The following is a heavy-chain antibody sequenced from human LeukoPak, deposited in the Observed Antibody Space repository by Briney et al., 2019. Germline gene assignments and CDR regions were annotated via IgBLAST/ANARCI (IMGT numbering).Heavy chain of an antibody. CDR2: IYYSGST. CDR3: ARDLYSSSWYESHWFGP. V-gene: IGHV4-59*01. J-gene: IGHJ5*02. Sequence: SETLSLTCTVSGGSISSYYWSWIRQPPGKGLEWIGYIYYSGSTNYNPSLKSRVTISVDTSKNQFSLKLSSVTAADTAVYYCARDLYSSSWYESHWFGPWGQGTLVTVSS. D-gene: IGHD6-13*01. CDR1: GGSISSYY.